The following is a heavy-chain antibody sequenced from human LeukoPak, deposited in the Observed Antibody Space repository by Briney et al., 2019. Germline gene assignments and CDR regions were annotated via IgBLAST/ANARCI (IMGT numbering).Heavy chain of an antibody. CDR2: IYYSGST. V-gene: IGHV4-30-4*08. Sequence: SQTLSLTCXVSGGSISSGDYYWSWIRQPPGKGLEWIGYIYYSGSTYYNPSLKSRVTISVDTSKNQFSLKLSSVTAADTAVYYCARVVVVAATGIRFDPWGQGTLVTVSS. CDR1: GGSISSGDYY. CDR3: ARVVVVAATGIRFDP. D-gene: IGHD2-15*01. J-gene: IGHJ5*02.